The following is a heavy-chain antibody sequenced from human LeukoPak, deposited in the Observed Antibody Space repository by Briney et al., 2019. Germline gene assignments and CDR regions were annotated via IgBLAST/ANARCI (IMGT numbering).Heavy chain of an antibody. J-gene: IGHJ4*02. CDR3: ARGNSHSFDY. D-gene: IGHD4-11*01. Sequence: GGSRRLSCAASGFTLSSYWMHWVRQTPGKGTVWVSRINSDGSSTSYADSVKGRFTISRDNAKNTLYLQMNSLRAEDTAVYYCARGNSHSFDYWGKGALVTVSS. CDR2: INSDGSST. CDR1: GFTLSSYW. V-gene: IGHV3-74*01.